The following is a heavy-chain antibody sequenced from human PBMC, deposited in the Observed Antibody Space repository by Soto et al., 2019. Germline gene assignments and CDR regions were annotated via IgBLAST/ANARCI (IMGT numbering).Heavy chain of an antibody. Sequence: SDTLSLPCSVSGGSVTNGRSSWNWIRQSPGKVLEWIAYIYHSGSTYYNPSLRSRVTISVDRSENQFSLKLSSVTAADTAVYYCVRESAASGPNWFDTWGPGTLVTVSS. CDR1: GGSVTNGRSS. V-gene: IGHV4-30-2*06. CDR2: IYHSGST. CDR3: VRESAASGPNWFDT. D-gene: IGHD6-13*01. J-gene: IGHJ5*02.